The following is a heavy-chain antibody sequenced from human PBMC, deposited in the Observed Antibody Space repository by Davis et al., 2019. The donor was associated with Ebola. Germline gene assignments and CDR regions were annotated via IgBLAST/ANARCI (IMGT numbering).Heavy chain of an antibody. Sequence: GESLKISCAASGFTFSSYAMTWVRQAPGKGLEWVSAISGSGGSTYYADSVKGRFTISRDNSKKTLYLQMNSLRAEDTAVYYCVRVEESGDCYYCAFDIWGHGTLVTVSS. CDR1: GFTFSSYA. V-gene: IGHV3-23*01. CDR3: VRVEESGDCYYCAFDI. D-gene: IGHD2-21*02. CDR2: ISGSGGST. J-gene: IGHJ3*02.